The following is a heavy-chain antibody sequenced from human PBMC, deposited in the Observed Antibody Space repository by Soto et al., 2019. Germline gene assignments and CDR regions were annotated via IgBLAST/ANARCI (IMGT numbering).Heavy chain of an antibody. CDR2: IKGSHAGGTT. D-gene: IGHD1-26*01. J-gene: IGHJ4*02. CDR1: GFTFTKAY. Sequence: EVQLVESGGGLVEPGGSIRLSCVASGFTFTKAYMTWVRQAPGKGLEWVGRIKGSHAGGTTDYATSVKGRFTISRDDSKNTLYLQMKSLKTEDTSVYYCATEGGYPGSNFSGAYWGQGTLVTVSS. CDR3: ATEGGYPGSNFSGAY. V-gene: IGHV3-15*01.